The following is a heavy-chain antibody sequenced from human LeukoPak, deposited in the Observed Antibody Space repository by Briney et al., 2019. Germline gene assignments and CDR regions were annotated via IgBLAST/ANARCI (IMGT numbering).Heavy chain of an antibody. V-gene: IGHV1-2*02. J-gene: IGHJ4*02. CDR2: INLNSGGT. D-gene: IGHD2-15*01. Sequence: ASVKVSCKASGYTFTGYYMHWVRQAPAQGLEWMGWINLNSGGTNYAQKSQGRVTMTRDTSISTAYMELSRLRSDDTAVYYYARASCSGGSCYDTLGYWGQGTLVTVSS. CDR1: GYTFTGYY. CDR3: ARASCSGGSCYDTLGY.